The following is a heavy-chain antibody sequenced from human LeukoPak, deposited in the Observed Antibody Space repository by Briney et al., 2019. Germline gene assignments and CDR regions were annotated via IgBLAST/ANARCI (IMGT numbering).Heavy chain of an antibody. D-gene: IGHD1-1*01. CDR3: ARDPLSTNDFDI. J-gene: IGHJ3*02. Sequence: PSETLSLTCTVSGGSITNSYWNWIRQSPGKGLEWIGYINYSGRTNYNPSLKSRVTISVDTSKNQFSLKLSSVTAADTAVYFCARDPLSTNDFDIWGQGTMVTVSS. CDR1: GGSITNSY. CDR2: INYSGRT. V-gene: IGHV4-59*01.